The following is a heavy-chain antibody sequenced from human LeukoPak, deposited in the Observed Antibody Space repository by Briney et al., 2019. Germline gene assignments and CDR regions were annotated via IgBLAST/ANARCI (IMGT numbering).Heavy chain of an antibody. J-gene: IGHJ5*02. D-gene: IGHD4-17*01. CDR3: TKDPNGDYIGAFDP. Sequence: PGGSLRLSCAASGFSFSSFAMTRVHQAPGKGLEWVSSITGGHYATYNTDSVKGRFTISRDNAKNTLYLQMNSLRADDTAIYYCTKDPNGDYIGAFDPWGQGTLVTVSS. CDR1: GFSFSSFA. V-gene: IGHV3-23*01. CDR2: ITGGHYAT.